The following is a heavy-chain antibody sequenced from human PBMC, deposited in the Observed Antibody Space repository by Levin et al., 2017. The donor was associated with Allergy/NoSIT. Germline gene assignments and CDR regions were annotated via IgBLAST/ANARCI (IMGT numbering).Heavy chain of an antibody. CDR2: ISSNGGST. J-gene: IGHJ6*03. D-gene: IGHD3-9*01. CDR3: ARSVGVGIHRYYDILTGDYMDV. CDR1: GFTFSSYA. Sequence: PGGSLRLSCAASGFTFSSYAMHWVRQAPGKGLEYVSAISSNGGSTYYANSVKGRFTISRDNSKNTLYLQMGSLRAEDMAVYYCARSVGVGIHRYYDILTGDYMDVWGKGTTVTVSS. V-gene: IGHV3-64*01.